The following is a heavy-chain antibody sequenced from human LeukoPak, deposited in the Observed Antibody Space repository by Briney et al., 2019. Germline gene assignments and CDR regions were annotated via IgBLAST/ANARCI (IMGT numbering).Heavy chain of an antibody. D-gene: IGHD2-15*01. Sequence: GGSLRFSCAASGFTFSSYEMNWVRQAPGKGLEWVSYISSSGSTIYYADSVKGRFTISRDNAKNSLYLQMNSLRAEDTAVYYCAREDCSGGSCHFDYWGQGTLVTVSS. J-gene: IGHJ4*02. V-gene: IGHV3-48*03. CDR2: ISSSGSTI. CDR3: AREDCSGGSCHFDY. CDR1: GFTFSSYE.